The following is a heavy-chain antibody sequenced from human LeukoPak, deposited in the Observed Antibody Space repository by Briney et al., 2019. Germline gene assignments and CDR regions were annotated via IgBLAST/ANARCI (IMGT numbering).Heavy chain of an antibody. Sequence: GGSLRLSCAASGFTFSSYAMSWVRQAPGKGLEWVSAISGSGGITYYADSVKGRFTISRDNSKNTLYLQMNSLRAEDTAVYYCATQYYYGSGSYYVYWYFDLWGRGTLVTVSS. D-gene: IGHD3-10*01. CDR1: GFTFSSYA. CDR3: ATQYYYGSGSYYVYWYFDL. V-gene: IGHV3-23*01. J-gene: IGHJ2*01. CDR2: ISGSGGIT.